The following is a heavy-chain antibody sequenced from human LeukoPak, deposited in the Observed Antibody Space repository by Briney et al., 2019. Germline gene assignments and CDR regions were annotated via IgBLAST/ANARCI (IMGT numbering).Heavy chain of an antibody. V-gene: IGHV1-18*01. CDR3: ARVGYCTNGVCYDAFDI. D-gene: IGHD2-8*01. J-gene: IGHJ3*02. Sequence: GASXKVSCKASGYTFTSYGISWVRQAPGQGVEWMGWISAYNGNRNYAQKVQGRVTITTDTSKSKDYMEMRGQRDNETDVYYCARVGYCTNGVCYDAFDIWGQGTMVTVSS. CDR2: ISAYNGNR. CDR1: GYTFTSYG.